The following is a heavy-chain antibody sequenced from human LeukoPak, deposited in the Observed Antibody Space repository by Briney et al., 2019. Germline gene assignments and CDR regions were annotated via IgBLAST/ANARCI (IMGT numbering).Heavy chain of an antibody. CDR2: IWSDGTNT. Sequence: PGRSLRLSCATSGFTFSHYGMHWVRQAPGKGLGWVAVIWSDGTNTYYGDPVKGRFTISRDNFQRTVYLQMNSLRAEDTAVYYCAKDAQRGFDYSNSLDKWGQGTLVTVSS. CDR3: AKDAQRGFDYSNSLDK. V-gene: IGHV3-33*06. J-gene: IGHJ4*02. CDR1: GFTFSHYG. D-gene: IGHD4-11*01.